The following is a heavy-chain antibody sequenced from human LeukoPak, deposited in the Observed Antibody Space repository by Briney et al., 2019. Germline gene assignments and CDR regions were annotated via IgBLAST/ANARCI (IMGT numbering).Heavy chain of an antibody. J-gene: IGHJ5*01. D-gene: IGHD3-22*01. CDR2: ISGTGDDT. CDR3: AREWSLQRWFDY. CDR1: GFKFDNYE. Sequence: GGSLRLSCAASGFKFDNYEMSWVRHAPGKGLQWVSTISGTGDDTYYADSVKGRFTISRDQFKNTVSLEMNSLRGEDTAVSYCAREWSLQRWFDYWGQGTLVTVSS. V-gene: IGHV3-23*01.